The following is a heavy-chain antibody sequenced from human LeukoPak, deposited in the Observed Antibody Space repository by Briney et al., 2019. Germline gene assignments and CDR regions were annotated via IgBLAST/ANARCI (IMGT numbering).Heavy chain of an antibody. Sequence: GGSLRLSCAAFGFTFSSYGMQWVRQAPGKGLEWVAVISYDGSNKYYADSVKGRFTISRDNSKNTLYLQMNSLRAEDTAVYYCAKEKPRYSYGTGSFDYWGQGTLVTVSS. CDR1: GFTFSSYG. D-gene: IGHD5-18*01. V-gene: IGHV3-30*18. J-gene: IGHJ4*02. CDR2: ISYDGSNK. CDR3: AKEKPRYSYGTGSFDY.